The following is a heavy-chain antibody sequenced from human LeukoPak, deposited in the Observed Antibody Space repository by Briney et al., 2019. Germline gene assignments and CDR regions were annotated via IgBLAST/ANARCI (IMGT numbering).Heavy chain of an antibody. CDR3: AKDRDIVVVPAANIDY. CDR2: ISYDGSNK. CDR1: GFTFSSYG. J-gene: IGHJ4*02. D-gene: IGHD2-2*01. V-gene: IGHV3-30*18. Sequence: GGSLRLSCAASGFTFSSYGMHWVRQAPGKGLEWVAVISYDGSNKYYADSVKGRFTISRDNSKNTLYLQMDSLRAEDTAVYYCAKDRDIVVVPAANIDYWGQGTLVTVSS.